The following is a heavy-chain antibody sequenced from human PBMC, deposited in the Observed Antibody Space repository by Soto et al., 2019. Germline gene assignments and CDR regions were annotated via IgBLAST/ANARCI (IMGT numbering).Heavy chain of an antibody. D-gene: IGHD3-3*01. CDR1: GYSISSGYY. CDR2: IYHSGST. Sequence: SETLSLTCAVSGYSISSGYYCGWIRQPPGKGLEWIGSIYHSGSTYYNPSLKSRVTISVDTSKNQFSLKLSSVTAADTAVYYCARAEEVWIFGVVTPYGMDVWGQGTTVTVSS. J-gene: IGHJ6*02. V-gene: IGHV4-38-2*01. CDR3: ARAEEVWIFGVVTPYGMDV.